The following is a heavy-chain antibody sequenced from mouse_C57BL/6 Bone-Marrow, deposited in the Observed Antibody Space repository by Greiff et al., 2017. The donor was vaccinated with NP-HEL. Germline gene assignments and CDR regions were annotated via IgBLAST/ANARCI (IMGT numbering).Heavy chain of an antibody. Sequence: VQLQQSVAELVRPGASVKLSCTASAFTIKNTYMPWVKQRPEQGLEWIGRIDPANGNTKYAPKFQGKATITADTSSNTAYLQLSSLTSEDTAIYYCARPLFAYWGQGTLVTVSA. CDR2: IDPANGNT. V-gene: IGHV14-3*01. J-gene: IGHJ3*01. CDR1: AFTIKNTY. CDR3: ARPLFAY.